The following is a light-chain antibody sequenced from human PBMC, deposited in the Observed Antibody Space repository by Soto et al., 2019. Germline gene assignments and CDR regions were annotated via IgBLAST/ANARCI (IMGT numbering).Light chain of an antibody. J-gene: IGLJ3*02. CDR1: SSNIGAAYD. CDR3: QSYDSSLSGGV. V-gene: IGLV1-40*01. Sequence: QYVLTQPPSVSGAPGQTVTISCTRSSSNIGAAYDVHWYQHLPGTAPKLLIYGNNNRPSGVPDRFSGSKSGTSASLAITGLQAEDEADYYCQSYDSSLSGGVFGGGTKLTVL. CDR2: GNN.